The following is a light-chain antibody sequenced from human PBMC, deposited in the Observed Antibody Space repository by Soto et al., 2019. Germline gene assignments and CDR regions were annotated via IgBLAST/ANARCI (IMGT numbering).Light chain of an antibody. Sequence: QSVLTQPPSASGTPGQRVSISCSGSSSNIGSNPVSWYQQLPGTAPRLLIYDNSQRPSGVPDRFSGSKSGTSASLAISGLQSEDEAAYHCAAWDDSLKGPVFGGGTKVTVL. CDR1: SSNIGSNP. J-gene: IGLJ3*02. V-gene: IGLV1-44*01. CDR2: DNS. CDR3: AAWDDSLKGPV.